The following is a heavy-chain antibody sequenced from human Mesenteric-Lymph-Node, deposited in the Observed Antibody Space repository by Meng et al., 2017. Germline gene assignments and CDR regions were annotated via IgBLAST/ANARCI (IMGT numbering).Heavy chain of an antibody. J-gene: IGHJ2*01. D-gene: IGHD5-18*01. Sequence: QVQQTESGPGLVKPSDTLSLTCAVSGYSISSSNWWGWIRQPPGKGLEWIGYIYYSGSTYYNPSLKSRVTISVDTSNNQFSLKLSSVTAADTAVYYCARVGWRQWSFDLWGRGTLVTVSS. CDR3: ARVGWRQWSFDL. V-gene: IGHV4-28*03. CDR1: GYSISSSNW. CDR2: IYYSGST.